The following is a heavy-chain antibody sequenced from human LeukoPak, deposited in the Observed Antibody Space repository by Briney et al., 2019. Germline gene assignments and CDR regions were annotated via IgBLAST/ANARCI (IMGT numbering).Heavy chain of an antibody. CDR2: ISSSSSYI. J-gene: IGHJ6*03. V-gene: IGHV3-21*01. D-gene: IGHD2-15*01. CDR3: ARAEVVILPTYYYMDV. CDR1: GFTFSSYS. Sequence: GGSLRLSCAASGFTFSSYSMNWVRQAPGKGLEWVSSISSSSSYIYYADSVKGRFTISRDNAKNSLYLQMNSLRAEDTAVYYCARAEVVILPTYYYMDVWGKGTTVTVSS.